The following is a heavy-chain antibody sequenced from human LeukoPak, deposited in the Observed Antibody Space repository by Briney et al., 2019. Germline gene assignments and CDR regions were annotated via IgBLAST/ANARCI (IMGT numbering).Heavy chain of an antibody. V-gene: IGHV4-4*07. Sequence: PSETLSLTCTVSGNSFGDYYWSWIRQPAGKGLEWIGRIYTSGGTNYNPSLKSRVGISVDTSKNQLCLKLSSVTAADTAVFYCARDKYYYDTSAYQLDYWGQGTLVTVSS. CDR3: ARDKYYYDTSAYQLDY. CDR2: IYTSGGT. D-gene: IGHD3-22*01. CDR1: GNSFGDYY. J-gene: IGHJ4*02.